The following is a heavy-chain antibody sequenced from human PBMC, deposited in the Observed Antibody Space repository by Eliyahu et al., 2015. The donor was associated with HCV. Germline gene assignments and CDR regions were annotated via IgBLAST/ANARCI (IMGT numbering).Heavy chain of an antibody. V-gene: IGHV3-7*02. CDR2: INQDGSQK. D-gene: IGHD3-10*01. CDR3: AGGSHLDY. CDR1: GFTFXNFW. Sequence: EVQLVESGGDLVQPGGSLGLSCAASGFTFXNFWMNWVRQAPGKGLEWVANINQDGSQKYYVDSVKGRFTISRDNPKNSLYLQMNSLTVEDTAVYFCAGGSHLDYWGQGTLVTVSS. J-gene: IGHJ4*02.